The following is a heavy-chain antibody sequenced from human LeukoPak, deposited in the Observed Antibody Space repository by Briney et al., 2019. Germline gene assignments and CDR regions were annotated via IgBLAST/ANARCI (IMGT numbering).Heavy chain of an antibody. Sequence: GASVEVSCKVSGYTLTELSMHWVRQAPGKGLEWMGGFDPEDGETIYAQKFQGRVTMTEDTSTDTAYMELSSLRSEDTAVYYCATYGSGSYYTLYYWGQGTLVTVSS. CDR1: GYTLTELS. CDR2: FDPEDGET. V-gene: IGHV1-24*01. CDR3: ATYGSGSYYTLYY. J-gene: IGHJ4*02. D-gene: IGHD3-10*01.